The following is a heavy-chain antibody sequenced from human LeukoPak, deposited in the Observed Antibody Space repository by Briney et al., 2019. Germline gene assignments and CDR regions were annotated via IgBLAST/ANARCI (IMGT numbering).Heavy chain of an antibody. CDR1: GFTFSSYW. J-gene: IGHJ4*02. CDR3: ARGDYDILTGYYL. V-gene: IGHV3-7*01. Sequence: GGSLRLSCAASGFTFSSYWMSWVRQAPGKGLEWVANIKQDGSERYYVDSVKGRFTISRDNAKNTLYLQMNSLRAEDTAVYYCARGDYDILTGYYLWGQGTLVTVSS. CDR2: IKQDGSER. D-gene: IGHD3-9*01.